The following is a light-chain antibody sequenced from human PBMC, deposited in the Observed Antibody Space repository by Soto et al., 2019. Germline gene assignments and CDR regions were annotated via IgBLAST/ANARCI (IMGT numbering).Light chain of an antibody. J-gene: IGKJ3*01. CDR3: QQYYSIPY. CDR2: WAS. CDR1: QSVLYSSNNKNY. V-gene: IGKV4-1*01. Sequence: DIVMTQSPDSLAVSLGERATINCKSSQSVLYSSNNKNYLAWYQKKPGQPPKLLIYWASTRKSGVPDRFSVSGSGTDFTLTISSLQAEDVAVYYCQQYYSIPYFGPGTKVDIK.